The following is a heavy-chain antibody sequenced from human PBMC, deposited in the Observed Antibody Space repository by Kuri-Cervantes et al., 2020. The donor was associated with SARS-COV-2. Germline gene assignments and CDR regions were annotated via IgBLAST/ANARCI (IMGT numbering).Heavy chain of an antibody. D-gene: IGHD1-20*01. CDR2: ISSTSVFK. CDR3: ASVYNWEYFYYLGV. J-gene: IGHJ6*03. V-gene: IGHV3-21*01. CDR1: GFTFSAFT. Sequence: GGSLRLSCAASGFTFSAFTISWVRQAPGKGLEWVSSISSTSVFKYYADSVIGRFTISRDNARDSVSLQMDSLRAEDTAIYYCASVYNWEYFYYLGVWGIGTTVTVSS.